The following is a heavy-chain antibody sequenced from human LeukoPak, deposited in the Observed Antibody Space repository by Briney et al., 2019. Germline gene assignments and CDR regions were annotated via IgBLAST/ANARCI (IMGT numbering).Heavy chain of an antibody. V-gene: IGHV4-39*01. J-gene: IGHJ3*02. Sequence: SETLSLTCTVSGASVTSGGFYWGWLRQSPGKGLQWIVTVYYTGSTYYNPSIKSRVTISIDTSKNQFSLNLRSLIAADTAVYYCARAWGRWLQLRWYAFDIWGQGTMVTVSS. CDR3: ARAWGRWLQLRWYAFDI. D-gene: IGHD5-24*01. CDR1: GASVTSGGFY. CDR2: VYYTGST.